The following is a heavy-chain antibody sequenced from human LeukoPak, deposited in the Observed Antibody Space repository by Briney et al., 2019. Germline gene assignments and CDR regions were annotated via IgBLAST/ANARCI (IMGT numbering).Heavy chain of an antibody. Sequence: GRSLRLSCAASGFTFDDYAMHRVRQAPGKGLEWVSGISWNSGSIGYADSVKGRFTISRDNAKNSLYLQMNSLRAEDTALYYCAKDRSRGSVELDDYYGMDVWGQGTTVTVSS. CDR3: AKDRSRGSVELDDYYGMDV. V-gene: IGHV3-9*01. CDR2: ISWNSGSI. D-gene: IGHD1-7*01. J-gene: IGHJ6*02. CDR1: GFTFDDYA.